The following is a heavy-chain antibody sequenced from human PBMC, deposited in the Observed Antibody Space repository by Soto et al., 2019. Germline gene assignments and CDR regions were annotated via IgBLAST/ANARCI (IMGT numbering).Heavy chain of an antibody. V-gene: IGHV3-7*01. CDR2: IKEDGSEA. Sequence: KLVESGGGLVQPGGSLRLSCAASGFNFGTFWMSWVRQAPGKGLEWVASIKEDGSEAYYVDSVKGRFTISRDNAKNSLYLQLNSLGVEDTAIYYCAREWQSSFCSPTTCYFYGMDAWGQGTTVTVSS. J-gene: IGHJ6*02. CDR1: GFNFGTFW. CDR3: AREWQSSFCSPTTCYFYGMDA. D-gene: IGHD2-21*01.